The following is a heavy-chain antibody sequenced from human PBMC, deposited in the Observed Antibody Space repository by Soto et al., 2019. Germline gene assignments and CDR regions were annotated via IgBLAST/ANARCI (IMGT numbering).Heavy chain of an antibody. CDR2: IIPLFGTV. D-gene: IGHD4-17*01. CDR3: ARETTTVTRDYFYYGMDV. J-gene: IGHJ6*02. CDR1: GGTFTSFT. Sequence: SVKVSCKASGGTFTSFTITWVRQAPGQGXEWMGGIIPLFGTVNYAQKFQGRVTITADESTTTAYMELSSLRSEDTAVYYCARETTTVTRDYFYYGMDVWGQGTTVTVSS. V-gene: IGHV1-69*13.